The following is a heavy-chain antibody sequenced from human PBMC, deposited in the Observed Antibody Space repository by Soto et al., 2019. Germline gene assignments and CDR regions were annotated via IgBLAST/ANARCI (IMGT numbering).Heavy chain of an antibody. D-gene: IGHD3-3*01. CDR3: ACSYDFWSGYLPF. CDR2: IHYSGST. Sequence: PSETLSLTYTVSGGSISSYYWSWIRQPPGKGLEWIGYIHYSGSTTYNPSLKSRVTISVDTSKNQFSLKLTSVTAADTAVYYCACSYDFWSGYLPFWGQGTLVTVSS. V-gene: IGHV4-59*01. CDR1: GGSISSYY. J-gene: IGHJ4*02.